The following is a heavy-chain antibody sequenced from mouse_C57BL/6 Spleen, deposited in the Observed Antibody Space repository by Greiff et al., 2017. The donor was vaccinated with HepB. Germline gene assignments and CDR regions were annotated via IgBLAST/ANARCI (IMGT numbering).Heavy chain of an antibody. Sequence: EVKLQESGGGLVQPGGSLSLSCAASGFTFTDYYMSWVRQPPGKALEWLGFIRNKANGYTTEYSASVKGRFTISRDNSQSILYLQMNALRAEDSATYYCARYIYGYYAMDYWGQGTSVTVSS. CDR2: IRNKANGYTT. CDR3: ARYIYGYYAMDY. CDR1: GFTFTDYY. D-gene: IGHD1-1*02. J-gene: IGHJ4*01. V-gene: IGHV7-3*01.